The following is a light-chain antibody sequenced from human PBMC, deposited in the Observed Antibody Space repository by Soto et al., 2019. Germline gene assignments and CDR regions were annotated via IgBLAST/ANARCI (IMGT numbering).Light chain of an antibody. CDR1: SSDVGGYNY. CDR2: DVS. CDR3: SSYTSSSPHVV. V-gene: IGLV2-14*01. J-gene: IGLJ2*01. Sequence: QSALTQPASVSGSPGQSSTISCTGTSSDVGGYNYVPWYQQHPGKAPKLMIYDVSNRPSGVSNRFSGSKSGNTASLTISGLQAEDEADYYCSSYTSSSPHVVFGGGTKLTVL.